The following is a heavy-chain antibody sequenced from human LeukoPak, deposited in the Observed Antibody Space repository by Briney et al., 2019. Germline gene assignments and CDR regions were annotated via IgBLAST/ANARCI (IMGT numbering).Heavy chain of an antibody. D-gene: IGHD1-14*01. CDR1: GFTFTIFA. J-gene: IGHJ3*02. CDR2: ISSDGGRA. CDR3: ARGVRTPSCRNGYTFHI. Sequence: GGSLRLSRSASGFTFTIFAIHWVRQAPGKGLEYVSAISSDGGRAYYADSVKGRFTISRDNAKNSLFVQMNSLRAEDTAVYYCARGVRTPSCRNGYTFHIWGQGTMVIVSS. V-gene: IGHV3-64*04.